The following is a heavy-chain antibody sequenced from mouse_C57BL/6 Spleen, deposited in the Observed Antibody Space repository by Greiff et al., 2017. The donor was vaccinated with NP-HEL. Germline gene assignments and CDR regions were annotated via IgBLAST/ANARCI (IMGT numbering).Heavy chain of an antibody. V-gene: IGHV7-3*01. Sequence: EVQLVESGGGLVQPGGSLSLSCAASGFTFTDYYMSWVRQPPGKALEWLGFIRNKANGYTTEYSASVKGRFTISRDNSQSILYLQMNALRAEDSATYYCARFDSYAMDYWGQGTSVTVSS. CDR2: IRNKANGYTT. CDR3: ARFDSYAMDY. J-gene: IGHJ4*01. CDR1: GFTFTDYY.